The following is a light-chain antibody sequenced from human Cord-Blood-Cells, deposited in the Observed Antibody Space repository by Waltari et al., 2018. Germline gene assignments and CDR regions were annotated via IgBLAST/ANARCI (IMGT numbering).Light chain of an antibody. CDR2: WAS. J-gene: IGKJ1*01. CDR1: QSVLYSSNNKNY. Sequence: DIVMTQSPDSLAVSLGERATINCKSSQSVLYSSNNKNYLAWYEQKPGQPLKLLIYWASTRESGVPDRLSGSGSVTDLTLANSGLQAEYVAVEYYQQDYSTPRTFGQGTKVEIK. CDR3: QQDYSTPRT. V-gene: IGKV4-1*01.